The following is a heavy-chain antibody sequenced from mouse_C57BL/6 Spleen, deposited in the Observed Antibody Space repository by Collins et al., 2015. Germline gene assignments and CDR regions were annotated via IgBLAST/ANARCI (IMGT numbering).Heavy chain of an antibody. D-gene: IGHD4-1*01. J-gene: IGHJ3*01. CDR1: GYTFTSYY. Sequence: QVQLQQSGPELVKPGASVRISCKASGYTFTSYYIHWVKQRPGQGLEWIGWIYPGNVNTKYNEKFKGKATLTADKSSSTAYMQLSSLTSEDSAVYFCARSGLGRAWFAYWGQGTLVTVSA. V-gene: IGHV1S56*01. CDR2: IYPGNVNT. CDR3: ARSGLGRAWFAY.